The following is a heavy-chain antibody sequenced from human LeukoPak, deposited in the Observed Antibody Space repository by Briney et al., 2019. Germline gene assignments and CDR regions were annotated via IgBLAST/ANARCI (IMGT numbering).Heavy chain of an antibody. CDR2: ISGSGGST. CDR1: GFTFSSYA. V-gene: IGHV3-23*01. CDR3: AKEGNYYDSSGYLPDAFDI. Sequence: GGSLRLSCAASGFTFSSYAMSWVRQAPGNGLEWVSAISGSGGSTYYADSVKGRFTISRDNSKNTLYLQMNSLRAEDTAVYYCAKEGNYYDSSGYLPDAFDIWGQGTMVTVSS. J-gene: IGHJ3*02. D-gene: IGHD3-22*01.